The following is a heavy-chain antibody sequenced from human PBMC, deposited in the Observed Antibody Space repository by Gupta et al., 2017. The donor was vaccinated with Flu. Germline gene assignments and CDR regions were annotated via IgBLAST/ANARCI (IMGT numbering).Heavy chain of an antibody. Sequence: QITLKESVPTLVKPTQTLTLTCTFSGFSLSPHGVGVGWIRQPPGKALEWLALIYWNDDKRYIPSLKSRLTITKDTSKNQVVLTMTNMDPVDTATYYCARPSSSWSDFDYWGQGTLVTVSS. CDR1: GFSLSPHGVG. D-gene: IGHD6-13*01. CDR2: IYWNDDK. V-gene: IGHV2-5*01. J-gene: IGHJ4*02. CDR3: ARPSSSWSDFDY.